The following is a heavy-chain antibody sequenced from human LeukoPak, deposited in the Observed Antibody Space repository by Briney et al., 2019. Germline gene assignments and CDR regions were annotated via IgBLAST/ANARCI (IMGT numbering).Heavy chain of an antibody. CDR1: GYTFTGYY. J-gene: IGHJ4*02. D-gene: IGHD1-26*01. CDR3: SFHYSGSYLFDY. V-gene: IGHV1-18*04. CDR2: ISAYNGNT. Sequence: ASVKVSCKASGYTFTGYYMHWVRQAPGQGLEWMGWISAYNGNTNYAQKLQGRVTMTTDTSTSTACMELRSLRSDDTAVYYCSFHYSGSYLFDYWGQGTLVTVSS.